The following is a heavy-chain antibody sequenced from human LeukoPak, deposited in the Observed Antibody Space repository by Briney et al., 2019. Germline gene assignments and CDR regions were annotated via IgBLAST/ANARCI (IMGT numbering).Heavy chain of an antibody. CDR1: GFTFSSYN. CDR2: ISSSSSII. CDR3: ARGYSRGLDY. D-gene: IGHD2-15*01. J-gene: IGHJ4*02. V-gene: IGHV3-48*02. Sequence: GGSLRLSCAASGFTFSSYNMNWVRQAPGKGLEWVSYISSSSSIIYYADSVKGRFTISRDNAKNSLYLQMNNLRDEDTAVCFCARGYSRGLDYWGQGALVTVSS.